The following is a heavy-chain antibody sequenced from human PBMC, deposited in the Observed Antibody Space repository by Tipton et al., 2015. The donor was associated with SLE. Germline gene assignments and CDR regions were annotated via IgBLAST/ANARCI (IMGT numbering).Heavy chain of an antibody. J-gene: IGHJ6*02. V-gene: IGHV4-30-4*08. CDR1: GGSISSGGYY. D-gene: IGHD5-18*01. Sequence: TLSLTCTVSGGSISSGGYYWTWIRQLPGKGLEWIGYIYYSGSTNYKSSLRGRVTISVDKSKNQFSLKLTSVTAADTAVYYCARWIPLTGINVWGQGATVTVSS. CDR2: IYYSGST. CDR3: ARWIPLTGINV.